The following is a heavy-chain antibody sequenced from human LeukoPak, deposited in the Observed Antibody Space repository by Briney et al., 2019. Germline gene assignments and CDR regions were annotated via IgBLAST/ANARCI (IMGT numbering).Heavy chain of an antibody. CDR1: GGTFSSNV. Sequence: SVKVSCKASGGTFSSNVISWVRQAPGQGLEWMGRIIPIVGTPDYAQKFQGRVTITADKSTNTAYMELTSLKSEDTAVYYCARAGGSSWYVSLYYWGQGTLVTVSS. CDR3: ARAGGSSWYVSLYY. V-gene: IGHV1-69*04. D-gene: IGHD6-13*01. CDR2: IIPIVGTP. J-gene: IGHJ4*02.